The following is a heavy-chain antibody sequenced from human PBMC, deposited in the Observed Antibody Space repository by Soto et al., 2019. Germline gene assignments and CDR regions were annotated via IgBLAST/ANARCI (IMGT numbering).Heavy chain of an antibody. J-gene: IGHJ4*02. CDR3: TTGGYYYDYSVLY. CDR1: VFTFSNAW. CDR2: IKSKSDGGTT. Sequence: PWWSLRLSCSASVFTFSNAWMSWFRQAPGKGLEWLGRIKSKSDGGTTDYAAPVKGRFTISRDDSKNTLYLQMNSLKTEDTAVYYCTTGGYYYDYSVLYWGQGTLVTVSS. D-gene: IGHD3-22*01. V-gene: IGHV3-15*01.